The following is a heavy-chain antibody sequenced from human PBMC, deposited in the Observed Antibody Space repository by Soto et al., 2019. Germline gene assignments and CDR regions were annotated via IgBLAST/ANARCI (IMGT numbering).Heavy chain of an antibody. CDR2: ISSSSSYI. J-gene: IGHJ4*02. CDR1: GFTFSLYS. V-gene: IGHV3-21*01. Sequence: ESGGGLVKAGGSLRLSCAASGFTFSLYSMIWVRQAPGKGLEWVSSISSSSSYIYYADSMKGRFTLSRDNAQNSLYLQMNSLRVDDTAVYYCVRARATDSRPDYWGQGTLVTVSS. D-gene: IGHD3-22*01. CDR3: VRARATDSRPDY.